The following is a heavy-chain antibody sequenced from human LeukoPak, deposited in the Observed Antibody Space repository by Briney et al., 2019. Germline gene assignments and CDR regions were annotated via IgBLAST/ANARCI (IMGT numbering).Heavy chain of an antibody. V-gene: IGHV3-74*01. J-gene: IGHJ4*02. D-gene: IGHD5-18*01. CDR1: GFTFSSYW. Sequence: GGSLRLSCAASGFTFSSYWMHWVRQAPGKGLVWVSRINSDGSSTYYADSVKGRFTISRDNSKNTLYLQMNSLRAEDTAVYYCAKDGGTDTAMVTMFDYWGQGTLVTVSS. CDR3: AKDGGTDTAMVTMFDY. CDR2: INSDGSST.